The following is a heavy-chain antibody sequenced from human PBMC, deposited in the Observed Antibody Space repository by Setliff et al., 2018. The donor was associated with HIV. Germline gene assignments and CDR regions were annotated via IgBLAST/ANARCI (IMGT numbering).Heavy chain of an antibody. CDR3: AGGPGTTSIDY. CDR1: GDSISSSYY. Sequence: PSETLSLTCTVSGDSISSSYYWGWIRQPPGKGLEWIGNIYHSGSTSYYNPSLWSRVTISLDASRNQFSLELISVTAADTAVYYCAGGPGTTSIDYWAQGTLVTVS. J-gene: IGHJ4*02. V-gene: IGHV4-38-2*02. CDR2: IYHSGSTS. D-gene: IGHD1-26*01.